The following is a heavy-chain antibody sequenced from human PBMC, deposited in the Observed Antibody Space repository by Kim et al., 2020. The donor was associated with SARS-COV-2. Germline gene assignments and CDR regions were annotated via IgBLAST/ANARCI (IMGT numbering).Heavy chain of an antibody. J-gene: IGHJ5*02. V-gene: IGHV4-59*08. CDR1: GGSISSYY. Sequence: SETLSLTCTVSGGSISSYYWSWIRQPPGKGLEWIGYIYYSGSTNYNPSLKSRVTISVDTSKNQFSLKLSSVTAADTAVYYCARHIPLNYGDYGWFDPWGQGTLVTVSS. CDR2: IYYSGST. D-gene: IGHD4-17*01. CDR3: ARHIPLNYGDYGWFDP.